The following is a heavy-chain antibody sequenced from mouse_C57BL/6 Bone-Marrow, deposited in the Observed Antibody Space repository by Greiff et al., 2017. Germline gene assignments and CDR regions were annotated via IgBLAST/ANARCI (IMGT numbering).Heavy chain of an antibody. V-gene: IGHV1-62-2*01. CDR3: ARHEALYGGFAY. Sequence: VKLMESGAELVKPGASVKLSCKASGYTFTEYTIHWVKQRSGQGLEWIGWFYPGSGSIKYNEKFKDKATLTADKSSSTVYMELSRLTSEDSAFYFCARHEALYGGFAYWGQGTLVTVSA. D-gene: IGHD1-1*02. CDR1: GYTFTEYT. J-gene: IGHJ3*01. CDR2: FYPGSGSI.